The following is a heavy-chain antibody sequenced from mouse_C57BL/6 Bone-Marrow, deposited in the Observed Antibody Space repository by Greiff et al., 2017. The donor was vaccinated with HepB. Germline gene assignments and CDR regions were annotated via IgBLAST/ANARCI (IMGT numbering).Heavy chain of an antibody. D-gene: IGHD3-2*02. CDR1: GYTFTSYW. J-gene: IGHJ4*01. CDR3: AKDGSGLYAMDY. Sequence: VQLQQPGAELVKPGASVKLSCKASGYTFTSYWMQWVKQRPGQGLEWIGEIDPSDSYTNYNQKFKGKATLTVDTSSSTAYMQLSSLTSEDSAVYYCAKDGSGLYAMDYGCRGTSVTVSS. CDR2: IDPSDSYT. V-gene: IGHV1-50*01.